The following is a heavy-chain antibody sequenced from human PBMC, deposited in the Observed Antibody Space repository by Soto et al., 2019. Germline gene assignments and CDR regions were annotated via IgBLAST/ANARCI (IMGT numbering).Heavy chain of an antibody. CDR2: ISENGVNK. CDR1: GFTFTSFA. J-gene: IGHJ4*02. CDR3: ARRLTKTVSALGY. Sequence: PGGSLRLSCSASGFTFTSFAIHWVRQAPGKGLEWVAVISENGVNKYSAESVRGRFVISRGNSKNTVELEMNSLRPEDTAIYFCARRLTKTVSALGYWGQGTLVTVSS. V-gene: IGHV3-30*09. D-gene: IGHD2-8*01.